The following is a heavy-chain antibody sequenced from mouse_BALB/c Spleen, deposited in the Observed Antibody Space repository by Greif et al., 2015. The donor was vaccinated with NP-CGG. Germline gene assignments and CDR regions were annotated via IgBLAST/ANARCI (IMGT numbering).Heavy chain of an antibody. J-gene: IGHJ4*01. D-gene: IGHD4-1*01. V-gene: IGHV1-84*02. CDR3: ARRTGTEAMDY. CDR1: GYTFTDYY. CDR2: IYPGSGNT. Sequence: LQESGPELVKPGASVKISCKASGYTFTDYYINWVKQKPGQGLEWIGWIYPGSGNTKYNDKFKGKATLTVDTSSSTVYMQLSSLTSEDTAVDFCARRTGTEAMDYWGQGTSVTVSS.